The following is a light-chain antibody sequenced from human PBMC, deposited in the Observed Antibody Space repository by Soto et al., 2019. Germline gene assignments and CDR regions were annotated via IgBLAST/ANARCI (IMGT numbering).Light chain of an antibody. CDR3: QQRSNWPPYT. J-gene: IGKJ2*01. CDR1: QSVSSY. V-gene: IGKV3-11*01. Sequence: EIVLTQSPATLSLSPEERATLSCRASQSVSSYLAWYQQKPGQAPRLLIYDASNRATGIPARFSGSGSGTDFTLTISSLVPEDFAVYYCQQRSNWPPYTFGQGTKLEIK. CDR2: DAS.